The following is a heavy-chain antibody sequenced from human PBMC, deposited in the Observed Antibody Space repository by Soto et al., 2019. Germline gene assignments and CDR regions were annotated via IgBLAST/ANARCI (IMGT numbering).Heavy chain of an antibody. Sequence: GGSLRLSCAASGFTFSSYGMHWVRQAPGKGLEWVAVIWYDGSNKYYADSVKGRFTISRDNSKNTLYLQMNSLRAEDTAVYYCARELSNYDFWSGYSNYYYYYYMDVWGKGTTVTVSS. CDR1: GFTFSSYG. D-gene: IGHD3-3*01. J-gene: IGHJ6*03. V-gene: IGHV3-33*01. CDR2: IWYDGSNK. CDR3: ARELSNYDFWSGYSNYYYYYYMDV.